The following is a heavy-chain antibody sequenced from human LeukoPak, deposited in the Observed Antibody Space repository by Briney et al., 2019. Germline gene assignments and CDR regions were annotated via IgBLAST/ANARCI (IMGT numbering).Heavy chain of an antibody. CDR2: VSGSGATA. D-gene: IGHD6-19*01. CDR1: GFSFTGYA. J-gene: IGHJ4*02. Sequence: GGSLRLSCAASGFSFTGYAMSWVRHAPGKGLEWVSVVSGSGATAFYADSVKGRFTTSRDNSLDRLFLQMNSMRADDTAVYFCARGSRGYHSGYLDYWGQGALVTVSS. V-gene: IGHV3-23*01. CDR3: ARGSRGYHSGYLDY.